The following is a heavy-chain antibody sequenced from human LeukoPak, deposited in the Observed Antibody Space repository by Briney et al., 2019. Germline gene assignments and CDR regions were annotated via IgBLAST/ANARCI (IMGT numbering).Heavy chain of an antibody. CDR1: GYTFTSYG. J-gene: IGHJ4*02. Sequence: ASVKVSCKASGYTFTSYGISWVRQAPGQGLEWMGLISAYNGNTNYAQTLQGRVTMTTDTSTSKAYMELRSLRSDDTAVYYCARTITVQAAAQFHYWGQGPLVPVSS. V-gene: IGHV1-18*04. CDR2: ISAYNGNT. D-gene: IGHD2-2*01. CDR3: ARTITVQAAAQFHY.